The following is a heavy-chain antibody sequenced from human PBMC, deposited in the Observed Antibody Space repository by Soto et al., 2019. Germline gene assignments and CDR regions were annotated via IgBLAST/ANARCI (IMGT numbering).Heavy chain of an antibody. CDR2: IIPILGIA. CDR1: GGTFSSYT. J-gene: IGHJ5*02. V-gene: IGHV1-69*02. CDR3: AAHPGIAVAGRGRGWFDP. D-gene: IGHD6-19*01. Sequence: QVQLVQSGAEVKKPGSSVKVSCKASGGTFSSYTISWVRQAPGQGLEWMGRIIPILGIANYAQKFQGRVTITADKSTSPAYMELSSLRSEDTAVYYCAAHPGIAVAGRGRGWFDPWGQGTLVTVSS.